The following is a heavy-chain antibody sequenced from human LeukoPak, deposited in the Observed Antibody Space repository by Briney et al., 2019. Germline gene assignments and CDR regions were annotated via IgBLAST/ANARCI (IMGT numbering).Heavy chain of an antibody. J-gene: IGHJ6*02. V-gene: IGHV3-53*05. CDR1: GFTVSTNY. D-gene: IGHD5-18*01. Sequence: GGSLRLSCATSGFTVSTNYMTWVRQAPGKGLEWVSVIYKAGDPYNADSVKGRFTISRDNSKNTLYLQMSSLRAEDTAVYYCVKGKYSYGPDYYYYGMDIWGQGATVTVSS. CDR2: IYKAGDP. CDR3: VKGKYSYGPDYYYYGMDI.